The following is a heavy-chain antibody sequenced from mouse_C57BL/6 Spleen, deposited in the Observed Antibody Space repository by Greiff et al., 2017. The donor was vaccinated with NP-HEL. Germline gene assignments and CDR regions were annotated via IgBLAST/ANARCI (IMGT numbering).Heavy chain of an antibody. V-gene: IGHV1-81*01. Sequence: QVQLQQSGAELARPGASVKLSCKASGYTFTSYGISWVKQRTGQGLEWIGEIYPRSGNTYYNEKFKGKATLTADKSSSTAYMELRSLTSEDSAVYFCARSGKTGTWYFDVWGTGTTVTVSS. D-gene: IGHD4-1*01. CDR3: ARSGKTGTWYFDV. CDR2: IYPRSGNT. CDR1: GYTFTSYG. J-gene: IGHJ1*03.